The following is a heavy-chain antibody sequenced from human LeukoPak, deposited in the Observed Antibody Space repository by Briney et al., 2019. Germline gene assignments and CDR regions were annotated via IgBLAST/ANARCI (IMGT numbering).Heavy chain of an antibody. J-gene: IGHJ4*02. CDR1: GFTFRSYG. V-gene: IGHV3-30*02. Sequence: PGGSLRHSCAASGFTFRSYGMHWVRQAPGKGLEWVAFIRYDGSNKEYADSVKGRFTISRDNSKNTLYLQMHSLRVEDTAVFYCAKDQGDTSGWADSWGQGTLVTVSS. CDR2: IRYDGSNK. CDR3: AKDQGDTSGWADS. D-gene: IGHD6-19*01.